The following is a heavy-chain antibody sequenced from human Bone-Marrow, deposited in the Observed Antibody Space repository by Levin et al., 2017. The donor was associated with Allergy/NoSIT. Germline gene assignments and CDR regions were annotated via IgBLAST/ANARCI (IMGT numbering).Heavy chain of an antibody. CDR2: ISSDETKK. Sequence: GGSLRLSCVASGFTFSSYDMHWVRQAPGKGLEWVAIISSDETKKYYEDSVKGRFTISRDNSKNTLYVQMNSLRAEGRAVYYCARHRYSSLDDHYFDFWGQGTRVTVSS. CDR1: GFTFSSYD. CDR3: ARHRYSSLDDHYFDF. J-gene: IGHJ4*02. D-gene: IGHD3-16*02. V-gene: IGHV3-30-3*01.